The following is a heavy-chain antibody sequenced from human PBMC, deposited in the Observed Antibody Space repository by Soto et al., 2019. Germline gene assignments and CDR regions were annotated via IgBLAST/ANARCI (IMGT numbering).Heavy chain of an antibody. CDR1: GYNFTNYD. J-gene: IGHJ6*01. CDR2: LNPNSGNT. D-gene: IGHD6-6*01. CDR3: ARALDSTSSV. V-gene: IGHV1-8*01. Sequence: AFLNLYNKASGYNFTNYDIIWVRQAPGQGPEWMGWLNPNSGNTGYAQKFQGRVTMTRNTSISTAYMELSSLRSEDTAVYYCARALDSTSSVWGQVTRVTVAS.